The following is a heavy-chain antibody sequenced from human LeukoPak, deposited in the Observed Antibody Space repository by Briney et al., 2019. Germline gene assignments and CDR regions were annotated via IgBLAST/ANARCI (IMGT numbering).Heavy chain of an antibody. V-gene: IGHV4-59*01. CDR1: GGSISSYY. CDR3: ARAAYSSGWYPDIDY. J-gene: IGHJ4*02. CDR2: IYYSGST. D-gene: IGHD6-19*01. Sequence: SEILSLTCTVSGGSISSYYWSWIRQPPGKGLEWIGYIYYSGSTNYNPSLKSRVTISVDTSKNQFSLKLSSVTAADTAVYYCARAAYSSGWYPDIDYWGQGALVTVSS.